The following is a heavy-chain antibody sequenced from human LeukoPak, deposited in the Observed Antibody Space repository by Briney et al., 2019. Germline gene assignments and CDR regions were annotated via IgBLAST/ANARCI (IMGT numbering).Heavy chain of an antibody. J-gene: IGHJ4*02. V-gene: IGHV3-30*18. Sequence: GGSLRLSCAASGFTFSSYSMNWVRQAPGKGLEWVAVISYDGSNKYYADSVKGRFTISRDNSKNTLYLQMNSLRAEDTAVYYCAKDRGLAVWGQGTLVTVSS. D-gene: IGHD6-19*01. CDR3: AKDRGLAV. CDR2: ISYDGSNK. CDR1: GFTFSSYS.